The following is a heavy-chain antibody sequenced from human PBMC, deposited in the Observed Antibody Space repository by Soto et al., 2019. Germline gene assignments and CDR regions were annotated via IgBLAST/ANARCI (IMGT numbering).Heavy chain of an antibody. J-gene: IGHJ6*02. D-gene: IGHD3-16*01. CDR1: GYTFTSYA. CDR3: ASEGPRGNYYYCDGMDV. V-gene: IGHV1-3*01. Sequence: QVQLVQSGAEVKKPGASVKVSCKASGYTFTSYAMHWVRQAPGQTLEWMGWINAGNGNTKYSQKFQGRVTITRDTSASTAYMELSRLRSEDTAVYYCASEGPRGNYYYCDGMDVWGQGTTVTVSS. CDR2: INAGNGNT.